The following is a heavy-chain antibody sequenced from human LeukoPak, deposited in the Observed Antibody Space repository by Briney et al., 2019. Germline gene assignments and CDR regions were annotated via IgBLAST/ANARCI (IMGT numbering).Heavy chain of an antibody. CDR2: IYYSGST. V-gene: IGHV4-30-4*01. J-gene: IGHJ6*02. Sequence: SETLSLTCTVSGGSISSGDYYWSWIRQPPGKGLEWIGYIYYSGSTYYNPSLKSRVTISVDTSKNQFSLKLSSVTAADTAVYYCARVVRAYYYDSSGYRTYYYYYYGVDVWGQGTTVTVSS. CDR3: ARVVRAYYYDSSGYRTYYYYYYGVDV. CDR1: GGSISSGDYY. D-gene: IGHD3-22*01.